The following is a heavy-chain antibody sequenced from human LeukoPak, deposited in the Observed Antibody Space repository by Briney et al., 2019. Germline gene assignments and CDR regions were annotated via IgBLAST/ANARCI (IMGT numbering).Heavy chain of an antibody. Sequence: ASVKVSCKAAGYSFTTFHINWVRQAPGQGPEWMGWVNPDTGNAGFAQKFQGRVTITQNTSIITVYMDLSSLTPEDTAVYFCARRGLVAGIYDLVYGFDVWGQGTMLTVSS. J-gene: IGHJ3*01. D-gene: IGHD3/OR15-3a*01. CDR2: VNPDTGNA. V-gene: IGHV1-8*03. CDR3: ARRGLVAGIYDLVYGFDV. CDR1: GYSFTTFH.